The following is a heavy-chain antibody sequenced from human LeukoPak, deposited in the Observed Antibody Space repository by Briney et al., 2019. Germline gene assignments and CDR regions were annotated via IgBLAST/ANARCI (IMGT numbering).Heavy chain of an antibody. Sequence: GGSLRLSCAASGFTFSRYWMTWVRQAPGKRLDWVANIKQDGSKKNYVDSVKGRFTISRDNAKNSLYLQMNSLRAEDTAVYYCATPLDYYDTSGYHQGGDWGQGTLVTVSS. CDR1: GFTFSRYW. D-gene: IGHD3-22*01. CDR2: IKQDGSKK. CDR3: ATPLDYYDTSGYHQGGD. J-gene: IGHJ4*02. V-gene: IGHV3-7*03.